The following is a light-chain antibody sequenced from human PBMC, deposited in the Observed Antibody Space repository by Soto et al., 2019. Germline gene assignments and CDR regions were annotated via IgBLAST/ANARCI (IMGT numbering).Light chain of an antibody. J-gene: IGLJ2*01. CDR3: GSYAGSYTFVV. CDR1: SSDVGGYNY. CDR2: DVI. Sequence: QSALTQPRSVSGSPGQSVTISCTGTSSDVGGYNYVSWYQQHPGKAPKLLIYDVIKRPSGVPDRFSGSKSGNTASLTISGLQAEDEADYYCGSYAGSYTFVVFGGGTQLTVL. V-gene: IGLV2-11*01.